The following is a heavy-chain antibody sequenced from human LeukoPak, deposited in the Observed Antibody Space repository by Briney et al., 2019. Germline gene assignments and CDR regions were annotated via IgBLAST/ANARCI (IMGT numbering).Heavy chain of an antibody. D-gene: IGHD3-10*02. Sequence: GRSLRLSCAASGFTFDDYAMHWVRQAPGKGLEWVSGISWNSGSIGYADSVKGRFTISRDNAKNSLYLQMNSLRAEDTALYYCAKDMSGEGYYYYGMDVWGQGTTITVSS. CDR2: ISWNSGSI. V-gene: IGHV3-9*01. CDR1: GFTFDDYA. J-gene: IGHJ6*02. CDR3: AKDMSGEGYYYYGMDV.